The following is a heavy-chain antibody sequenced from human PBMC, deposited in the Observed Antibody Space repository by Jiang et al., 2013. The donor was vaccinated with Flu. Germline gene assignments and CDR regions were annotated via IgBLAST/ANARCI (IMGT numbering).Heavy chain of an antibody. CDR3: ARDSPYDYVWGVIVISDY. CDR2: IWYDGSNK. CDR1: GFTFSSYG. V-gene: IGHV3-33*01. J-gene: IGHJ4*02. D-gene: IGHD3-16*02. Sequence: AASGFTFSSYGMHWVRQAPGKGLEWVAVIWYDGSNKYYADSVKGRFTISRDNSKNTLYLQMNSLRAEDTAVYYCARDSPYDYVWGVIVISDYWGQGTLVTVSS.